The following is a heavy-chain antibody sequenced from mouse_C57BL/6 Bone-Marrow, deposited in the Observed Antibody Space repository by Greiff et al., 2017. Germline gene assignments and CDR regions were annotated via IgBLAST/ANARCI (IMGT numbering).Heavy chain of an antibody. CDR2: IYPRSGNN. J-gene: IGHJ1*03. CDR3: AIWDYYGSSCGRYFDV. Sequence: QVQLQQSGAELARPGASVKLSCKASGYTFTSYGISWVKQRTGQGLEWIGEIYPRSGNNYYNEKVKGKATLTADKSSSSAYMELRILTSADSAVYFCAIWDYYGSSCGRYFDVWGTGTTVTVSS. CDR1: GYTFTSYG. V-gene: IGHV1-81*01. D-gene: IGHD1-1*01.